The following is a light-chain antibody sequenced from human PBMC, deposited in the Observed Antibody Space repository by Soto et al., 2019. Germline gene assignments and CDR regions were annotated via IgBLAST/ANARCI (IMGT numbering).Light chain of an antibody. CDR3: QQYNSYPYT. V-gene: IGKV1-5*01. J-gene: IGKJ2*01. Sequence: DIQMTQSPSTLSASVGDRVTITCRASQSISSWLAWYQQKPGKAPKLLIYDASSLVSGVPSRFSRSGSGTEFTLTISSLQPDDFATYYCQQYNSYPYTLGQGIKV. CDR1: QSISSW. CDR2: DAS.